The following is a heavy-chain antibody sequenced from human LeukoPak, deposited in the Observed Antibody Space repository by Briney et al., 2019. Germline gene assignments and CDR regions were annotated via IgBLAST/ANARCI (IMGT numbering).Heavy chain of an antibody. V-gene: IGHV4-39*01. Sequence: SETLSLTCTVSGGSISSSSYYWGWIRQPPGKGLEWIGSIYYSGSTYYNPSLKSRVTISVDTSKNQFSLKLSSVTAADTAVYYCARGPCSSSSCYAEPPDYWGQGTLVTVSS. CDR2: IYYSGST. CDR1: GGSISSSSYY. CDR3: ARGPCSSSSCYAEPPDY. D-gene: IGHD2-2*01. J-gene: IGHJ4*02.